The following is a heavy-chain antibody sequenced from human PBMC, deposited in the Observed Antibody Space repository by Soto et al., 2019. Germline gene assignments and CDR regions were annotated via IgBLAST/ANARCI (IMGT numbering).Heavy chain of an antibody. CDR3: ARLPLGPWYSYGYSWPPYYFDY. D-gene: IGHD5-18*01. CDR2: IYPGDFDT. V-gene: IGHV5-51*01. CDR1: GYSFTSYW. Sequence: PGESLKISCKGSGYSFTSYWIGWVRQMPGKGLEWMGIIYPGDFDTRYSPSFQGQVTISADKSISTAYLQWSSLKASDTAMYYCARLPLGPWYSYGYSWPPYYFDYWGQGTLVTVSS. J-gene: IGHJ4*02.